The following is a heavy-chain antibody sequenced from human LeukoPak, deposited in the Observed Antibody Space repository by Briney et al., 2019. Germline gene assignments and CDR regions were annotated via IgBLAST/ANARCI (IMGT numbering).Heavy chain of an antibody. Sequence: PGGSLRLSCAASRFIFSGYGMHWVRQAPGKGLEWVAVISYDGSNKYYADSVKGRFTISRDNSENTLYLQMDSLRAEDTAVYYCAKDRLKTSRNYFDCWGQGTLVTVSS. V-gene: IGHV3-30*18. D-gene: IGHD4-11*01. CDR3: AKDRLKTSRNYFDC. CDR2: ISYDGSNK. J-gene: IGHJ4*02. CDR1: RFIFSGYG.